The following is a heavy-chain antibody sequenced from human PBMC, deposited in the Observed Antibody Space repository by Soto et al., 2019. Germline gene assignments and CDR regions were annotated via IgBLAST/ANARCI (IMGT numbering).Heavy chain of an antibody. CDR1: GFTFSGYW. J-gene: IGHJ4*02. CDR2: IDGDGSRT. V-gene: IGHV3-74*01. Sequence: EVQLVESGGGLVQPGGSLRLSCAASGFTFSGYWMHWVRQAPGKGLVWVSRIDGDGSRTNYADSVKGRFTISRDNAKKTVYLQMNSLRAEDTAVYYCARELASYNEYWGQGTLVTVSS. D-gene: IGHD1-1*01. CDR3: ARELASYNEY.